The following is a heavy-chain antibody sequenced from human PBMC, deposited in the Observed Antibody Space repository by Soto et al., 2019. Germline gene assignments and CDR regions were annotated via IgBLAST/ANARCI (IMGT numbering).Heavy chain of an antibody. V-gene: IGHV4-59*01. Sequence: SETLSLTCNVSGGSISSYYWNWIRQPPGKGLEWIAHIYYSGITSYNPSLKSRVTISVDTSKNQISLKLASVTAADTAVYYCARMFDNYVNGNWFDPWGQGTLVTVSS. CDR3: ARMFDNYVNGNWFDP. CDR2: IYYSGIT. J-gene: IGHJ5*02. CDR1: GGSISSYY. D-gene: IGHD3-10*02.